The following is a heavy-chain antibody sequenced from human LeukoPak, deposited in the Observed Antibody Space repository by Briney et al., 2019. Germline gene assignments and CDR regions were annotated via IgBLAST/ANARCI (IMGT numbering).Heavy chain of an antibody. Sequence: SETLSLTCAVYGGSFSGYYWSLIRQPPGKGLEWIGEINHSGSTNYNPSLKSRVTISVDTSKNQFSLKLSSVTAADTAVYYCARGVGYSYRYCYYYMDVWGKGTTVTVSS. CDR2: INHSGST. V-gene: IGHV4-34*01. D-gene: IGHD5-18*01. CDR3: ARGVGYSYRYCYYYMDV. J-gene: IGHJ6*03. CDR1: GGSFSGYY.